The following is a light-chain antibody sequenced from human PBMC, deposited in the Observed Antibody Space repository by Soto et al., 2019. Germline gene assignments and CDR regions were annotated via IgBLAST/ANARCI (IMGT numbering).Light chain of an antibody. CDR1: QRVSNSY. Sequence: EIVLTQSPGTLSLSPGERATLSCRASQRVSNSYLAWYQQKPGQAPGLLIYGASSRATGIPDRFSGSGSGTDFTLTISRLEPEDFAVYYCQQYSSSPLTFGQGTKVEIK. V-gene: IGKV3-20*01. CDR3: QQYSSSPLT. J-gene: IGKJ1*01. CDR2: GAS.